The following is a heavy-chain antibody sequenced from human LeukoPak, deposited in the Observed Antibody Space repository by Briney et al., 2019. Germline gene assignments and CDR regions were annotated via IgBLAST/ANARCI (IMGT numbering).Heavy chain of an antibody. D-gene: IGHD6-13*01. V-gene: IGHV4-30-4*01. CDR3: AREGAAAGSFDY. Sequence: SETLSLTCTVSGGSISSGDYYWSWVRQPPGKGLEWIGYIYYSGSTYYNPSLKSRVTISVDTSKNQFSLKLSSVTAPDTAVYYCAREGAAAGSFDYWGQGTLVTVSS. CDR1: GGSISSGDYY. J-gene: IGHJ4*02. CDR2: IYYSGST.